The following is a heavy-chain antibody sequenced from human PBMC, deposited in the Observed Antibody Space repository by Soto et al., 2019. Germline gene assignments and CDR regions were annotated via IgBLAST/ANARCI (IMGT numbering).Heavy chain of an antibody. D-gene: IGHD2-15*01. V-gene: IGHV1-18*01. CDR1: GYTFTSYG. CDR2: ISAYNGNT. J-gene: IGHJ5*02. Sequence: ASVKVSCKASGYTFTSYGISWVRQAPGQGLEWMGWISAYNGNTNYAQKLQGRVTMTTDTSTSTAYMELRSLRSDDTAVYYCARVIGPGYCSGGSCYTQQANWFDPWGQGTLVTVSS. CDR3: ARVIGPGYCSGGSCYTQQANWFDP.